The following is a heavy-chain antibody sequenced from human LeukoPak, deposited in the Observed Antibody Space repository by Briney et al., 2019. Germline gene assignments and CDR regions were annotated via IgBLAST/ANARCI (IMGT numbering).Heavy chain of an antibody. J-gene: IGHJ5*01. CDR2: VYPGDSDT. V-gene: IGHV5-51*01. Sequence: GESLKISCKGSGYSFTSYWIAWVRQMPGKGLEWMGIVYPGDSDTRYSPSFQGQVTMSADKSISTAYVQWSSLQASDTAMYYCARRRASAATWGFDSWGQGTLVTVSS. CDR3: ARRRASAATWGFDS. D-gene: IGHD6-13*01. CDR1: GYSFTSYW.